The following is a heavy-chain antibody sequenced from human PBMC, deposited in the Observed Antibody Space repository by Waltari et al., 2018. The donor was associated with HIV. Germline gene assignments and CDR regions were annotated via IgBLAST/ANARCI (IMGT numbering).Heavy chain of an antibody. V-gene: IGHV4-39*01. J-gene: IGHJ4*02. CDR1: GCSISSSSYY. D-gene: IGHD4-17*01. CDR3: ARHGADDYGDYGEPTTRGYFDY. Sequence: QLQLQESGPGLVKPSETLSLTCTVSGCSISSSSYYWGWIRQPPGKGLEWIGSIYYSGSTYYNPSLKSRVTISVDTSKNQFSLKLSSVTAADTAVYYCARHGADDYGDYGEPTTRGYFDYWGQGTLVTVSS. CDR2: IYYSGST.